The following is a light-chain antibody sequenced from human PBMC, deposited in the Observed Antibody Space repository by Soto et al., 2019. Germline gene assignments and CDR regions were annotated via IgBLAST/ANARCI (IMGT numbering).Light chain of an antibody. CDR2: EVS. Sequence: QSVLTQPASVSGSPGQSITIYCTGSSSDIGGYKYVSWYQQHPGKAPKLMIYEVSNRPSGVSNRFSGSKSGNTASLTISGLQAEDEADYYCSTYIINSSTWVFGGGTKVTVL. J-gene: IGLJ3*02. CDR1: SSDIGGYKY. V-gene: IGLV2-14*01. CDR3: STYIINSSTWV.